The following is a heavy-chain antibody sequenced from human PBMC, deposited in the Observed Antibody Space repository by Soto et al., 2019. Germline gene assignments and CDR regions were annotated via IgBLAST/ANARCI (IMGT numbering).Heavy chain of an antibody. Sequence: QVQLVQSGAEVKKPGASVKVSCKASGYTFTGYYMHWVRQAPGQGLEWMGWINPNSGGTNYAQKFQGWVTMTRDRSISTAYMELSRLRSDDTAVYYCARDGSTRRVDYYGMDVWGQGTTVTVSS. CDR1: GYTFTGYY. D-gene: IGHD6-13*01. V-gene: IGHV1-2*04. CDR3: ARDGSTRRVDYYGMDV. J-gene: IGHJ6*02. CDR2: INPNSGGT.